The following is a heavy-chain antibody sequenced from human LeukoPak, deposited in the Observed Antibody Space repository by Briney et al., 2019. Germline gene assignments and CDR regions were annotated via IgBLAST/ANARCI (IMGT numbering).Heavy chain of an antibody. D-gene: IGHD2-15*01. CDR2: LYFTGTT. J-gene: IGHJ4*02. Sequence: PSETLSLTCTVSGASISSYHWSWIRQSPGKGLEWIGYLYFTGTTNYNPSLKSRVTTSVDTSKNQFSLKLSSVTAADTAVYYCASCRHSDIVFDYWGQGALVTVSS. CDR3: ASCRHSDIVFDY. CDR1: GASISSYH. V-gene: IGHV4-59*01.